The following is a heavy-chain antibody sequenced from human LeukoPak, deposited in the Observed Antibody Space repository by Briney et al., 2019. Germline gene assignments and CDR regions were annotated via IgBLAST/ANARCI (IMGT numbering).Heavy chain of an antibody. Sequence: GGSLRLSCAASGFTFSSYSMNWVRQAPGNGLEWVSSISSSSSYIYYADSVKGRFTISRDNAKNSLYLQMNSLRAEDTAVYYCARVDIVVVPXXTHYXXDVWGQGTTVTV. CDR1: GFTFSSYS. V-gene: IGHV3-21*01. J-gene: IGHJ6*02. CDR3: ARVDIVVVPXXTHYXXDV. CDR2: ISSSSSYI. D-gene: IGHD2-2*01.